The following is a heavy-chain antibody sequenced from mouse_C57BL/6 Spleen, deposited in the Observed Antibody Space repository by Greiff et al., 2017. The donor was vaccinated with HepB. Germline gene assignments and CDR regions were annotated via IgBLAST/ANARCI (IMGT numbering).Heavy chain of an antibody. CDR3: ARRGNYEGFDY. CDR2: ISSGGSYT. D-gene: IGHD2-1*01. V-gene: IGHV5-6*01. CDR1: GFTFSSYG. Sequence: EVQVVESGGDLVKPGGSLKLSCAASGFTFSSYGMSWVRQTPDKRLEWVATISSGGSYTYYPDSVKGRFTISRDNAKNTLYLQMSSLKSEDTAMYYCARRGNYEGFDYWGQGTTLTVSS. J-gene: IGHJ2*01.